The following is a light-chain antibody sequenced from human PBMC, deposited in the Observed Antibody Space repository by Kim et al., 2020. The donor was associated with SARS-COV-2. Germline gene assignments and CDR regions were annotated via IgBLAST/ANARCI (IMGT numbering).Light chain of an antibody. Sequence: GQTVTISCSGRTSNIENNYGYWFQQYPGTAPKLLMFRNDQRPTGIPDRFSGSNSGTSVSLAISGLRAEDEADYYCEAWDDSLNGWVFGGGTQLTVL. CDR3: EAWDDSLNGWV. V-gene: IGLV1-47*01. CDR2: RND. CDR1: TSNIENNY. J-gene: IGLJ3*02.